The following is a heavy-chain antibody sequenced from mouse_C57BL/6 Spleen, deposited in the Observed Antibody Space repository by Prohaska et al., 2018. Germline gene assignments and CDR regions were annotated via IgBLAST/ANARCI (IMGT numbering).Heavy chain of an antibody. Sequence: HGKSLEWIGDINPNNGGTSYNQKFKGKATLTVDKSSSTAYMELRSLTSEDSAVYYCARSVYYGSSLYYAMDYWGQGTSVTVSS. CDR2: INPNNGGT. D-gene: IGHD1-1*01. V-gene: IGHV1-26*01. J-gene: IGHJ4*01. CDR3: ARSVYYGSSLYYAMDY.